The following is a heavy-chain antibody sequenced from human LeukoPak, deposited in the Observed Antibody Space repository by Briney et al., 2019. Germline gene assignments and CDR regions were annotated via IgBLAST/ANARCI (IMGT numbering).Heavy chain of an antibody. CDR1: GYTFTSYD. V-gene: IGHV1-8*03. CDR3: ARGRILTIFGVVARNWFDP. D-gene: IGHD3-3*01. CDR2: MNPNSGNT. J-gene: IGHJ5*02. Sequence: ASVKVSCKASGYTFTSYDINWVRQATGQGLEWMGWMNPNSGNTGYAQKFQGRVTITRNTSISTAYMELSSLRSEDTAVYYCARGRILTIFGVVARNWFDPWGQGTLVTVSS.